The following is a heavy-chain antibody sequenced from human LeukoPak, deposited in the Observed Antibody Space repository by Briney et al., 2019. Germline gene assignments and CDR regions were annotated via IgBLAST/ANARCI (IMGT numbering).Heavy chain of an antibody. Sequence: SETLSLTCTVSGVSITDYHWIWIRQPAGKVLEWIGRLYTSRSTNYNPSLKSRVSMSVDTSKKQFSLNLSSVTAADTAVYYCARDPPAGTSPYWGQGTLVTVSS. CDR2: LYTSRST. D-gene: IGHD1-7*01. CDR3: ARDPPAGTSPY. V-gene: IGHV4-4*07. CDR1: GVSITDYH. J-gene: IGHJ4*02.